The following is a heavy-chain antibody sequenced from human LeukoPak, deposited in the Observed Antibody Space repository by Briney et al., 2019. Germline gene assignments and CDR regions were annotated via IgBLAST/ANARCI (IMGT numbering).Heavy chain of an antibody. Sequence: GGSLRLSCAASGFTFSSYGMHWVRQAPGKGLEWVAVISYDGSNKYYADSVTGRFTISRDNSKNTLCLQMNSLRAEDTAVYYCALNRGYWGQGTLVTVSS. CDR2: ISYDGSNK. CDR3: ALNRGY. V-gene: IGHV3-30*03. J-gene: IGHJ4*02. CDR1: GFTFSSYG.